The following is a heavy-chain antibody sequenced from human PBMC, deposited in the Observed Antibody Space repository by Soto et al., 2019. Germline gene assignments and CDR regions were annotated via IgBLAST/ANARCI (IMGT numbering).Heavy chain of an antibody. CDR2: INADNGNT. CDR3: ARGYYYYYMDV. J-gene: IGHJ6*03. V-gene: IGHV1-3*01. CDR1: GYTFTSYA. Sequence: GASVKVSCKASGYTFTSYAMHWLRQAPGQRLEWMGWINADNGNTNYAQKFQGRVTITRDTSISTAYMELSRLRSDDTAVYYCARGYYYYYMDVWGKGTTVTVSS.